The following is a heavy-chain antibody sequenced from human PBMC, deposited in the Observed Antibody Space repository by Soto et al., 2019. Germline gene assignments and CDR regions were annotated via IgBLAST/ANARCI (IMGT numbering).Heavy chain of an antibody. Sequence: ASVKVCCKASGYTFTSYGISWVRQAPGQGLEGMGWISAYNGNTNYAQKLQGRVTMTTDTSTSTAYMELRSLRSDDTAVYYCARDLGLIYYDILTGYSGLGYWGQGTLVTVSS. D-gene: IGHD3-9*01. CDR2: ISAYNGNT. J-gene: IGHJ4*02. CDR1: GYTFTSYG. CDR3: ARDLGLIYYDILTGYSGLGY. V-gene: IGHV1-18*04.